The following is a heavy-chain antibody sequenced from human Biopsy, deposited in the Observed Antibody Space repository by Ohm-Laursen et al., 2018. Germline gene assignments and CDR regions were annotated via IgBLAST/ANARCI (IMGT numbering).Heavy chain of an antibody. Sequence: GASVKVSCKASGFSFAGYYIHWVRQAPGQGLEWMGWISPKSGGTNYAQKFQGNITMTKNTSMSTVYMELSSLRSEDTAVYYCAVPYYYNYGLDVWGRGTTVTVSS. CDR3: AVPYYYNYGLDV. V-gene: IGHV1-2*02. CDR1: GFSFAGYY. J-gene: IGHJ6*02. CDR2: ISPKSGGT.